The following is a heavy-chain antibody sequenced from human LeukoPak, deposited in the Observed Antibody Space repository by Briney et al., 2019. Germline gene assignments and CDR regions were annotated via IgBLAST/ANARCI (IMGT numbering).Heavy chain of an antibody. CDR2: IYYSGST. CDR1: GFTLRNYY. D-gene: IGHD6-19*01. V-gene: IGHV4-59*08. J-gene: IGHJ1*01. CDR3: ARLLPAVAGTSYFPH. Sequence: SETLSLTCTVSGFTLRNYYWGWIRRPPAKGREWIGYIYYSGSTNYNPSIKSRVTISVDTSRNQFSLKLSSVTAADTAVYYCARLLPAVAGTSYFPHWGQGTLVTVSS.